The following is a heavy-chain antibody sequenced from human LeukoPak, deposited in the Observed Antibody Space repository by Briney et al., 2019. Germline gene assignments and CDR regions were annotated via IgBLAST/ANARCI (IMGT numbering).Heavy chain of an antibody. CDR3: ARGRVTTVTTDAFDI. Sequence: SETLSLTCAVYGGSFSGYYWSWIRQPPGKGLEWIGEINHSGSTNYNPSLKSRVTISVDTSKNQFSLKLSSVTAADTAVYYCARGRVTTVTTDAFDIWGQGTMVTVSS. J-gene: IGHJ3*02. V-gene: IGHV4-34*01. CDR1: GGSFSGYY. CDR2: INHSGST. D-gene: IGHD4-17*01.